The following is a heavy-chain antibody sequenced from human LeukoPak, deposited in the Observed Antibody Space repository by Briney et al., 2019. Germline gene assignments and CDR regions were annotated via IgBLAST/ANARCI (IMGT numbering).Heavy chain of an antibody. CDR3: VRESEYYFDHSASFDY. D-gene: IGHD3-22*01. J-gene: IGHJ4*02. CDR1: GFTFTAYL. Sequence: GGSLRLSCAASGFTFTAYLIHWVRQAPGKALEGVAVMSSDGNAMFYADSVKGRFTISRDNSKNTLYLQMNSLRAEDTAVYYCVRESEYYFDHSASFDYWGQGTLVTVSS. CDR2: MSSDGNAM. V-gene: IGHV3-30-3*01.